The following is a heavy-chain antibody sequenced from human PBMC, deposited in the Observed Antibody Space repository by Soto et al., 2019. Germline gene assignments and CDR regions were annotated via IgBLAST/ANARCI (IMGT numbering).Heavy chain of an antibody. CDR3: AKNGDNRQYDY. D-gene: IGHD7-27*01. J-gene: IGHJ4*02. Sequence: EVQLLESGGGLVQPGGSLRLSCAASGFTFSIYGMTWVRQAPGKGLEWVSGIADTTYYADSVKGRFTISRDNSKNTLYLQMNSLRAEDTAVYYCAKNGDNRQYDYWGQGTLVTVS. V-gene: IGHV3-23*01. CDR1: GFTFSIYG. CDR2: GIADTT.